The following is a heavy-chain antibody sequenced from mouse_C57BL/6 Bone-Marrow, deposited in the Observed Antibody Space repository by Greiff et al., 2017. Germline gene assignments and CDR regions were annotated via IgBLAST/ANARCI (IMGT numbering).Heavy chain of an antibody. Sequence: ESGPGLVKPSPSLSLTCSVTGYSITSGYYWNWIRQFPGNKLEWMGYISYDGSNKYNPSLKNRISITRDTSKNPFFLKLNAVTTEDTANYYCAKESYGYYGYYAFDYWGQGTSVTVSS. V-gene: IGHV3-6*01. CDR2: ISYDGSN. CDR3: AKESYGYYGYYAFDY. D-gene: IGHD1-2*01. J-gene: IGHJ4*01. CDR1: GYSITSGYY.